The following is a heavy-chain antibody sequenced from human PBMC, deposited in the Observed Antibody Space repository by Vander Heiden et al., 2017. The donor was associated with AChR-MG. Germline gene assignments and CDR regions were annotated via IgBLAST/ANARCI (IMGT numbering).Heavy chain of an antibody. CDR2: INHSGST. D-gene: IGHD3-10*01. Sequence: QVQLRQWGAGLLKPSETLCLPCAVYGGSFSGYYGSWIRQPPGKGLEWIGEINHSGSTNYNPSLKSRVTISVDTSKNQFSLKLSSVTAADTAVYYCARGTYYYGSGSYPTYYFDYWGQGTLVTVSS. CDR3: ARGTYYYGSGSYPTYYFDY. V-gene: IGHV4-34*01. CDR1: GGSFSGYY. J-gene: IGHJ4*02.